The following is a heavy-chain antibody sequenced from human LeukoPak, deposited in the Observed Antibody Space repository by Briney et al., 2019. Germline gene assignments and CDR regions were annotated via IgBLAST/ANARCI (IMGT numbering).Heavy chain of an antibody. J-gene: IGHJ4*02. CDR3: ARDSGYCSGGSCYSGKEGSSDY. D-gene: IGHD2-15*01. V-gene: IGHV3-66*01. CDR1: GFTVSSNY. Sequence: GGSLRLSCAASGFTVSSNYMSWVRQAPGKGLEWVSVIYSGGSTYYADSVKGRFTIFRDNSKNTLYLQMNSLRAEDTAVYYCARDSGYCSGGSCYSGKEGSSDYWGQGTLVTVSS. CDR2: IYSGGST.